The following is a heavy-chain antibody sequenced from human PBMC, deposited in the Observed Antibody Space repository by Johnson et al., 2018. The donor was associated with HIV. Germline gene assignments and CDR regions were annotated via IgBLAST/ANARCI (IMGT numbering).Heavy chain of an antibody. J-gene: IGHJ3*02. CDR1: GFTFSDYY. Sequence: QVQLVESGGGLVQPGGSLRLSCAASGFTFSDYYMSWIRQAPGKGLEWVSYISSSGTTIYYADSVKGRFTISRDNAKNSLYLQMNSLRAEDTAVYYCARDAPNFFDSSGVRDDAFDIWGPGTMVTVSS. CDR2: ISSSGTTI. D-gene: IGHD3-22*01. V-gene: IGHV3-11*04. CDR3: ARDAPNFFDSSGVRDDAFDI.